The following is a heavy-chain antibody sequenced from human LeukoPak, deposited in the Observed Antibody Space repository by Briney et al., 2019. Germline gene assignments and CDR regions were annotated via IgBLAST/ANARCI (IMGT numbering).Heavy chain of an antibody. CDR3: AKDRHSSSWYGSRLWDYYGMDV. CDR1: GFTVSSNY. Sequence: GGSLRLSCAASGFTVSSNYMSWVRQAPGKGLEWVSVIYSGGSTCYADSVKGRFTISRDNSKNTLYLQMNSLRAEDTAVYYCAKDRHSSSWYGSRLWDYYGMDVWGQGTTVTVSS. J-gene: IGHJ6*02. CDR2: IYSGGST. V-gene: IGHV3-53*01. D-gene: IGHD6-13*01.